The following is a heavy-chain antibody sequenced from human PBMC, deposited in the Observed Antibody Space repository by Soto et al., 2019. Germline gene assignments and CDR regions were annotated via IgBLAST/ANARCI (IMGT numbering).Heavy chain of an antibody. CDR1: GGSISSYY. Sequence: TSETLSLTCTVSGGSISSYYWSWIRQPPGKGLEWIGYIYYSGSTNYNPSLKSRVTISVDTSKNQFSLKLSSVTAADTAVYYCARHIGRFLEWLDTDYYYYMAVWGKGTTVTVSS. CDR3: ARHIGRFLEWLDTDYYYYMAV. V-gene: IGHV4-59*08. CDR2: IYYSGST. D-gene: IGHD3-3*01. J-gene: IGHJ6*03.